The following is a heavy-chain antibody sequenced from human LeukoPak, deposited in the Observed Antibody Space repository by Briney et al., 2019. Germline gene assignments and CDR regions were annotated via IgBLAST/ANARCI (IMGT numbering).Heavy chain of an antibody. J-gene: IGHJ6*03. CDR3: ARRLSNRADTGLYYYMDV. D-gene: IGHD5-18*01. V-gene: IGHV1-8*02. Sequence: ASVKVSCKASGYTFTGYYMHRVRQAPGQGLEWMGWINPNSGNTGYAQKFQGRVTMTRNTSISTAYMELSSLRSEDTAVYYCARRLSNRADTGLYYYMDVWGKGTTVTVSS. CDR1: GYTFTGYY. CDR2: INPNSGNT.